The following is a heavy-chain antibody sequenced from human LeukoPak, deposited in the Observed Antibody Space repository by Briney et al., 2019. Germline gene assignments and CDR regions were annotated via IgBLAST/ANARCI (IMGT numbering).Heavy chain of an antibody. CDR1: GYTFTGYY. V-gene: IGHV1-2*02. CDR3: ARGPGGGSRGRDY. D-gene: IGHD2-15*01. CDR2: INPNSGGT. Sequence: ASVKVSCKASGYTFTGYYMHWVRQAPGQGLEWMGWINPNSGGTNYAQKFQGKVTMTRDTSISTAYMELSRLRSDDPAVDYCARGPGGGSRGRDYWGQGTLVTVSS. J-gene: IGHJ4*02.